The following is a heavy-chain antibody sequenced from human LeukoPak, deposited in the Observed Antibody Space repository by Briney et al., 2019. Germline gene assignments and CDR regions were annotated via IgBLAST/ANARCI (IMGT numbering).Heavy chain of an antibody. CDR2: IRYDGSNK. V-gene: IGHV3-30*02. D-gene: IGHD3-10*01. J-gene: IGHJ4*02. CDR3: AKDRVTMVRGVPGY. Sequence: GGSLRLSCAASGFTFSSYSMNWVRQAPGKGLEWVAFIRYDGSNKYYADSVKGRFTISRDNSKNTLYLQMNSLRAEDTAVYYCAKDRVTMVRGVPGYWGQGTLVTVSS. CDR1: GFTFSSYS.